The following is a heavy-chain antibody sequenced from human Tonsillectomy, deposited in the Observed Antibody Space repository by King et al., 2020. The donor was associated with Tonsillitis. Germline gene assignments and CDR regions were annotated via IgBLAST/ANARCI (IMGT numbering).Heavy chain of an antibody. J-gene: IGHJ4*02. V-gene: IGHV1-69*01. CDR3: ARGPGYCSGGSCYLIVF. Sequence: QLVQSGAEVKKSGSSVKVSCKASGGTFSSYAINWVRQAPGQGLEWMGGIIPIFGTANYVQKFQGRVTITADESTSTVYMEMSSLRYEDTAVYYCARGPGYCSGGSCYLIVFWGQGTLVTVSS. D-gene: IGHD2-15*01. CDR1: GGTFSSYA. CDR2: IIPIFGTA.